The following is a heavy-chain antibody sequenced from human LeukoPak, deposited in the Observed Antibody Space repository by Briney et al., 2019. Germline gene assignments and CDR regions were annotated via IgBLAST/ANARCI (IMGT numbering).Heavy chain of an antibody. Sequence: SETLSLTCTVSGGSISSSSYYWGWLRQPPGKGLEWIGSIYYSGSTYYNPSLKSRVTISVDTYKNQFSLKLSSVTAADTAVYYCAREEGALDYYDSSGHWDYFDYWGQGTLVTVSS. J-gene: IGHJ4*02. D-gene: IGHD3-22*01. V-gene: IGHV4-39*07. CDR3: AREEGALDYYDSSGHWDYFDY. CDR1: GGSISSSSYY. CDR2: IYYSGST.